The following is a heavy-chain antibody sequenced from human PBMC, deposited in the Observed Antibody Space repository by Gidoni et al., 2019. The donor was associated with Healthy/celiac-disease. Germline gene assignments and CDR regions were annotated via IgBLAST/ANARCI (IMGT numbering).Heavy chain of an antibody. D-gene: IGHD5-18*01. CDR3: ARDGGYSYGYTSYYGMDV. CDR2: IYYSGST. V-gene: IGHV4-59*01. J-gene: IGHJ6*02. Sequence: QVQLQESGPGLVKPSETLSLTCTVSGGSISSSYWSWSRQPPGKGLEWIGYIYYSGSTNYNPALKSRVTISVDTSKNQFSLKLSSVTAADTAVYYCARDGGYSYGYTSYYGMDVWGQGTTVTVSS. CDR1: GGSISSSY.